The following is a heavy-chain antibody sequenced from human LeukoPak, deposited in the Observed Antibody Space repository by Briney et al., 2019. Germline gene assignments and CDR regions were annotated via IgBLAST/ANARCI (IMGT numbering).Heavy chain of an antibody. J-gene: IGHJ4*02. V-gene: IGHV4-4*02. CDR3: ARGGTQLTFPV. CDR1: GGSISSSNW. D-gene: IGHD4/OR15-4a*01. Sequence: PSETLSLTCAVSGGSISSSNWWSWVRQPPGKGLEWIGEIYHSGSTNYNPSLKSRVTISVDTSKNQFSLKLASVSAADTAVYYCARGGTQLTFPVWGQGTLVTVSS. CDR2: IYHSGST.